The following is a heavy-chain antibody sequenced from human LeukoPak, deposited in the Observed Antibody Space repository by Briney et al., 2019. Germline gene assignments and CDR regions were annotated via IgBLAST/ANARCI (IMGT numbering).Heavy chain of an antibody. J-gene: IGHJ3*02. Sequence: GSVRVSCKASGYTFTSYYMHWVRQAPGQGLEWMGIINPSGGSTNYAQKLQGRVTMTRDPSTSTVYMELSSLRSEGTAVYYCARPGNRFVILDAFDIWGQGAMVTVSS. V-gene: IGHV1-46*01. D-gene: IGHD1-14*01. CDR1: GYTFTSYY. CDR2: INPSGGST. CDR3: ARPGNRFVILDAFDI.